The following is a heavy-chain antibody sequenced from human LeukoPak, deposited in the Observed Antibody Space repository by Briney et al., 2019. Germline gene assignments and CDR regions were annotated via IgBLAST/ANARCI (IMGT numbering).Heavy chain of an antibody. D-gene: IGHD3-22*01. V-gene: IGHV3-11*01. Sequence: PGGSLRLSCAASGFTFSSYAMSWVRQAPGKGLEWVSYISSSGSTIYYADSVKGRFTISRDNAKNSLYLQMNSLRAEDTAVYYCARASSYYYDSSGYYGYWGQGTLVTVSS. CDR1: GFTFSSYA. CDR3: ARASSYYYDSSGYYGY. J-gene: IGHJ4*02. CDR2: ISSSGSTI.